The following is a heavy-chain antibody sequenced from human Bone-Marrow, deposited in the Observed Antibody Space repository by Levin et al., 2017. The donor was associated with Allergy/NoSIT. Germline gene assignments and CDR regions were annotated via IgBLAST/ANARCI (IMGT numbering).Heavy chain of an antibody. V-gene: IGHV3-30*18. CDR2: ISYDGSNK. CDR3: AKDAPYNWNYAADYYFDY. CDR1: GFIFSSYG. Sequence: PGGSLRLSCAASGFIFSSYGMHWVRQAPGKGLEWVAVISYDGSNKYYVDSVKGRFTISRDNSKNTLYLQMNSLRAEDTAVYYCAKDAPYNWNYAADYYFDYWGQGTLVTVSS. D-gene: IGHD1-7*01. J-gene: IGHJ4*02.